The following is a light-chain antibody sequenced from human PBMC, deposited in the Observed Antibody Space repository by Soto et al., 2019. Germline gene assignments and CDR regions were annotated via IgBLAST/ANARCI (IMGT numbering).Light chain of an antibody. CDR1: QSVSSN. CDR2: GAS. V-gene: IGKV3-15*01. J-gene: IGKJ3*01. Sequence: EIVMTQSPATLSVSPGERATLSCRASQSVSSNLAWYQQKPGQAPRLLIYGASTRATGIPARFSGSGSGTEFTLTMSSLQAEDFAVYYCQQYNNWPPTFGPGTIVDIK. CDR3: QQYNNWPPT.